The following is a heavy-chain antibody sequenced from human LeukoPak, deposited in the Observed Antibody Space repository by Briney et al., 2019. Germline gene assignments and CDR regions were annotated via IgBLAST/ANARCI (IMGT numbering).Heavy chain of an antibody. CDR2: ISDNGRRT. D-gene: IGHD2-15*01. Sequence: GGSLKLSCEASGFTFSNFGLNWVRQAPGKGLEWVAFISDNGRRTYYLESVKGLFTISRDDSKNTLYLQMNSLRVEDTAVYYCARDRIGKYSIDYWGQGTLVTVSS. V-gene: IGHV3-33*08. CDR1: GFTFSNFG. CDR3: ARDRIGKYSIDY. J-gene: IGHJ4*02.